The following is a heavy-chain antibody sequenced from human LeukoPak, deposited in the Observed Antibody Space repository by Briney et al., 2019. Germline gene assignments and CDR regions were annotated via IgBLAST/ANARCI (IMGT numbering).Heavy chain of an antibody. J-gene: IGHJ4*02. Sequence: GGSLRLSCAASGFTFSSYETNWVRQAPGKGLEWVSYISSSGSTIYYADSVKGRFTISRDNAKNSLYLQMNSLRAEDTAVYYCARVPDYYGSGTHWGQGTLVTVSS. V-gene: IGHV3-48*03. CDR2: ISSSGSTI. CDR1: GFTFSSYE. D-gene: IGHD3-10*01. CDR3: ARVPDYYGSGTH.